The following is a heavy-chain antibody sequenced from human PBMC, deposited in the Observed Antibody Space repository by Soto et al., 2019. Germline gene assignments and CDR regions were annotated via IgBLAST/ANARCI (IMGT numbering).Heavy chain of an antibody. J-gene: IGHJ6*02. CDR1: GGTFSSYA. CDR2: IIPIFGTA. Sequence: QVQLVQSGAEVKKPGSSVKVSCKASGGTFSSYASSWVRQAPGQRLEWMGGIIPIFGTANYAQKFQGRVTITADESTSTAYMELSSLRSEDTAVYYCASSVAKYYYYGMDVWGQGTTVTVS. V-gene: IGHV1-69*12. D-gene: IGHD5-12*01. CDR3: ASSVAKYYYYGMDV.